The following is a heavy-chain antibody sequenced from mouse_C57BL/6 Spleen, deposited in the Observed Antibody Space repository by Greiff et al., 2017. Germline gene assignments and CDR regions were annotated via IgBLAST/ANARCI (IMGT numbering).Heavy chain of an antibody. CDR1: GYSFTSYY. J-gene: IGHJ3*01. D-gene: IGHD2-1*01. V-gene: IGHV1-66*01. Sequence: VQGVESGPELVKPGASVKISCKASGYSFTSYYIHWVKQRPGQGLEWIGWIYPGSGNTKYNEKFKGKATLTADTSSSTAYMQLSSLTSEDSAVYYCARGYYGNYEGFAYWGQGTLVTVSA. CDR3: ARGYYGNYEGFAY. CDR2: IYPGSGNT.